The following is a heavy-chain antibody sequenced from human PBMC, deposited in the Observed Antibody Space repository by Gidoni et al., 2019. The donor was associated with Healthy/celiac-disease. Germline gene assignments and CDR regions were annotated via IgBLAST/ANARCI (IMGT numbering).Heavy chain of an antibody. CDR3: TGHDSDTAMAAFDY. D-gene: IGHD5-18*01. CDR2: IRSKANSYAT. V-gene: IGHV3-73*01. Sequence: VQLVESGGGLVQPGGSLKLSCAASGFPFSGSAMHWVRQASGKGLEWVCRIRSKANSYATAYAASVKGRVTSSRDDSKNTAYLQMNSLKTEDTAVYYCTGHDSDTAMAAFDYWGQGTLVTVSS. CDR1: GFPFSGSA. J-gene: IGHJ4*02.